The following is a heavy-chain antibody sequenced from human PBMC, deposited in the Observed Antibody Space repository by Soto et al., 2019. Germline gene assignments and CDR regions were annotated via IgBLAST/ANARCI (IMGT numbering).Heavy chain of an antibody. CDR2: ISYDGSNK. Sequence: GGSLRLSCAASGFTFSSYGMHWVRQAPGKGLEWVAVISYDGSNKYYADSVKGRFTVSRDNSKNTLYLQMNSLRAEDTAVYYCAKAYSNLRFDPWGQGTLVTVSS. V-gene: IGHV3-30*18. J-gene: IGHJ5*02. CDR1: GFTFSSYG. CDR3: AKAYSNLRFDP. D-gene: IGHD4-4*01.